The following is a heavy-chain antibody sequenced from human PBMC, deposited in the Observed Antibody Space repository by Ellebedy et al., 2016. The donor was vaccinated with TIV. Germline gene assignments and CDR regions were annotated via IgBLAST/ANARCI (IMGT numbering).Heavy chain of an antibody. CDR1: GFTFNSYG. J-gene: IGHJ4*02. V-gene: IGHV3-23*01. D-gene: IGHD6-25*01. CDR3: AKSLRSGAYCFDY. Sequence: PGGSLRLSCAASGFTFNSYGMTWVRQAPEKGLEWVSSINDNGGVTRYADSVKGRFTVSRDNSKNTVFLKLNSLRVEDTAVYYCAKSLRSGAYCFDYWGQGTLVTVSS. CDR2: INDNGGVT.